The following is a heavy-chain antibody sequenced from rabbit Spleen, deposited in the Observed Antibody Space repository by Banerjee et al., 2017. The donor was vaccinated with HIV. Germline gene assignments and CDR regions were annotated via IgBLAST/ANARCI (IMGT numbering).Heavy chain of an antibody. CDR1: GFSFNSGYD. Sequence: QEQLVESGGGLVRPEGSLTLTCTASGFSFNSGYDMCWVRQAPGKGLEWIACIGTGIGDTYYANWAKGRLTISKASSTTVTLQMTSLTVADTATYFCARGSATMTMVITGFYLNLWGQGTLVTVS. CDR3: ARGSATMTMVITGFYLNL. V-gene: IGHV1S45*01. J-gene: IGHJ4*01. CDR2: IGTGIGDT. D-gene: IGHD2-1*01.